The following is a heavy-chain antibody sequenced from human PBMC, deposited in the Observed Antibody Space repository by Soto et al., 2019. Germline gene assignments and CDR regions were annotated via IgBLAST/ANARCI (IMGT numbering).Heavy chain of an antibody. CDR2: INHSGST. CDR1: GGSFSGYY. V-gene: IGHV4-34*01. D-gene: IGHD2-2*01. CDR3: ARGQLLPYYYYYGTDV. J-gene: IGHJ6*02. Sequence: SETLSLTCAVYGGSFSGYYWSWIRQPPGKGLEWIGEINHSGSTNHNPSLKSRVTISVDTSKNQFSLKLSSVTAADTAVYYCARGQLLPYYYYYGTDVWGQGTTVTVSS.